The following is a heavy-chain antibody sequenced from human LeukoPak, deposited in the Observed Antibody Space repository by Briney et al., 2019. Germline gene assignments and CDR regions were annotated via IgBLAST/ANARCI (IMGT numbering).Heavy chain of an antibody. J-gene: IGHJ5*02. D-gene: IGHD1-1*01. V-gene: IGHV4-61*01. CDR2: IYGSGST. CDR3: AREGTSGTHLNWFDP. Sequence: TSETLSLTCTVSGGSISSSSYYWSWIRQPPGKGLEWIGHIYGSGSTNYNPSLKSRVTLSVDTSKNQFSLKLSSVTAADTAVYYCAREGTSGTHLNWFDPWGQGTLVTVSS. CDR1: GGSISSSSYY.